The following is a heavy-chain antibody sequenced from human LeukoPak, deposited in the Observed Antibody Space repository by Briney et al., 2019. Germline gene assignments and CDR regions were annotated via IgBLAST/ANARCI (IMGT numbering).Heavy chain of an antibody. CDR2: INPNSGGT. V-gene: IGHV1-2*02. J-gene: IGHJ5*02. Sequence: GASVKVSCKASGYTFTGCYMHWVRQAPGQGLEWMGWINPNSGGTYSAQKFQGRVSMTSDTSISTAYMELSRLRSDDTAVYYCARDLYGGTSATFDNWGQGTLVTVSS. D-gene: IGHD4-23*01. CDR1: GYTFTGCY. CDR3: ARDLYGGTSATFDN.